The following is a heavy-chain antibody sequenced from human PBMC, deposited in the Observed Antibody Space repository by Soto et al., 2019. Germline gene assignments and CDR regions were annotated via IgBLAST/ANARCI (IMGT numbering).Heavy chain of an antibody. Sequence: GGSLRLSCAASGFTFSSYEMNWVRQAPGKGLEWVSYISSSGSTIFYADSVKGRFTISRDNTKNSLYPQMNSLRAEDTAVYYCARDDGLGLAPYYGMDVWGQGTTVTVSS. V-gene: IGHV3-48*03. D-gene: IGHD3-10*01. J-gene: IGHJ6*02. CDR1: GFTFSSYE. CDR3: ARDDGLGLAPYYGMDV. CDR2: ISSSGSTI.